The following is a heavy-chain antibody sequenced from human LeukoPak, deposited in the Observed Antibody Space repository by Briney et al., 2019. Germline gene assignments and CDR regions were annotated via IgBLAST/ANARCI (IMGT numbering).Heavy chain of an antibody. CDR3: ARGGITVAGLDY. J-gene: IGHJ4*02. Sequence: SQTLSLTCSISGDSVSANSAAWNWLRQSPSRGIEWLGRTYYKSKSYNDYAVSVKSPITINPDTSKNQFSLQLNSVTPEDTAVYYCARGGITVAGLDYWGQGTLVTVSS. CDR2: TYYKSKSYN. D-gene: IGHD6-19*01. V-gene: IGHV6-1*01. CDR1: GDSVSANSAA.